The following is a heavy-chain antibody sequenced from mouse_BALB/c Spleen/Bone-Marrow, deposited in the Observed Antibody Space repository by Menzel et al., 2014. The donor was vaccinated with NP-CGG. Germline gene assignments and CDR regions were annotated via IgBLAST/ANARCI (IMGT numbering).Heavy chain of an antibody. CDR1: GFTFSSYG. J-gene: IGHJ3*01. V-gene: IGHV5-6*01. D-gene: IGHD2-4*01. CDR2: ISSGGSYT. Sequence: DVQLQESGGDLVKPGGSLKLSCAASGFTFSSYGMSWVRQTPDKRLEWVATISSGGSYTYYPDNVKGRFTISRDNAKNTLYLQMSSLKSEDTAMYYCARPYDFGAWFAYWGQGTLVTVSA. CDR3: ARPYDFGAWFAY.